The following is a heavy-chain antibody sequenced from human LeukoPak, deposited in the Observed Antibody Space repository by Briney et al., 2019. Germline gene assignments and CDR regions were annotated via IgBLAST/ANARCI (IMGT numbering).Heavy chain of an antibody. CDR3: AKVHYDFWSGY. CDR1: GFTFSSYA. CDR2: VSGSGGST. J-gene: IGHJ4*02. V-gene: IGHV3-23*01. Sequence: GGSLRLSCAASGFTFSSYAMSWVRQAPGKGLEWVSAVSGSGGSTYYADSVKGRFTISRDNSKNTLYLQMNSLRAEDTAVYYCAKVHYDFWSGYWGQGTLVTVSS. D-gene: IGHD3-3*01.